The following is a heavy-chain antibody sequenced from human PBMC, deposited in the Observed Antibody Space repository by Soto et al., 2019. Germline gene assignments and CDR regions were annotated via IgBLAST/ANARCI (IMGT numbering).Heavy chain of an antibody. D-gene: IGHD6-13*01. CDR3: ATGYGSSWYDY. CDR1: GGSISSSSPY. Sequence: QLQLQESGPGLVKPSETLSLTCGVSGGSISSSSPYWGWIRQPPGKGLQWIGNIYYTGITYFNPSLKCRVTISVDTSKKQFFLKLTSVTAADTAVYYCATGYGSSWYDYWGQGTLVTVAS. J-gene: IGHJ4*02. V-gene: IGHV4-39*01. CDR2: IYYTGIT.